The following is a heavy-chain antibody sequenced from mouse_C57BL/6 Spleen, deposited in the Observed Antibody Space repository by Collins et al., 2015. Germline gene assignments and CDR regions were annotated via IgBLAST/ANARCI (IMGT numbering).Heavy chain of an antibody. CDR3: ATGPYSMDY. D-gene: IGHD4-1*01. CDR2: IYPGDGDS. CDR1: GYAFSSSW. Sequence: QVQLQQSGPELVKPGASVKISCKASGYAFSSSWMNWVKQRPGKGLEWIGRIYPGDGDSNYNGKFKGKATLTAGKSSSTACMQLSSLTSEDSAVYFCATGPYSMDYWGQGTSVTVSS. J-gene: IGHJ4*01. V-gene: IGHV1-82*01.